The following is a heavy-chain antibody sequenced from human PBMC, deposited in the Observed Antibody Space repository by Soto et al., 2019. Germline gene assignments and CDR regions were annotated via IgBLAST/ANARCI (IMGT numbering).Heavy chain of an antibody. D-gene: IGHD2-15*01. J-gene: IGHJ5*02. V-gene: IGHV1-18*01. CDR1: GYTFTSYG. Sequence: ASVKVSCKASGYTFTSYGISWVRQAPGQGLEWMGWISAYNGNTNYAQKLQGRVTMTTDTSTSTAYMELRSLRSDDTAVYYCASLGYCSGGSCWRNNWFDPWGQGTLVTVS. CDR3: ASLGYCSGGSCWRNNWFDP. CDR2: ISAYNGNT.